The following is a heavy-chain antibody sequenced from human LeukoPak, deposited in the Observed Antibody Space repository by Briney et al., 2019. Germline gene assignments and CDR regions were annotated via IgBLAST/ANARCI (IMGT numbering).Heavy chain of an antibody. V-gene: IGHV4-34*01. CDR3: ARGGSSSWPNYYYYYYMDV. CDR2: INHSGST. Sequence: TSETLSLTCAVYGGSFSGYYWSWICQPPGKGLEWIGEINHSGSTNYNPSLKSRVTISVDTSKNQFSLKLSSVTAADTAVYYCARGGSSSWPNYYYYYYMDVWGKGTTVTVSS. J-gene: IGHJ6*03. CDR1: GGSFSGYY. D-gene: IGHD6-13*01.